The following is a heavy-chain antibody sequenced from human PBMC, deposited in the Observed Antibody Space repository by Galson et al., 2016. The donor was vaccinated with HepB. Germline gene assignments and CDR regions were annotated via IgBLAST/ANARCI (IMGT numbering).Heavy chain of an antibody. CDR3: AKRSSGGQYYFDY. J-gene: IGHJ4*02. CDR1: GFTFSNNG. D-gene: IGHD2-15*01. Sequence: SCATSGFTFSNNGMSWVRQAPGKGLEWVSTFGVSVNTYYADSVKGRFTISRDNSKNTLWLQMNSLRAEDTAVYYCAKRSSGGQYYFDYWGQGTLVTVSS. V-gene: IGHV3-23*01. CDR2: FGVSVNT.